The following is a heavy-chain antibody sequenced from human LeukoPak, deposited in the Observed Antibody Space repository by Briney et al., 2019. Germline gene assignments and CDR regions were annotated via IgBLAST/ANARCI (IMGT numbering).Heavy chain of an antibody. J-gene: IGHJ4*02. CDR1: GGSISSYY. CDR2: IHSSGNT. V-gene: IGHV4-4*07. Sequence: PSETLSLTCTVSGGSISSYYWSWIRQPAGKGLEWIGHIHSSGNTNYNPSLKSRVTMSVDTSKNQFSLKVSSVTAADTTVYYCARELGTTVSFDYWGQGTLVTVSS. D-gene: IGHD1-26*01. CDR3: ARELGTTVSFDY.